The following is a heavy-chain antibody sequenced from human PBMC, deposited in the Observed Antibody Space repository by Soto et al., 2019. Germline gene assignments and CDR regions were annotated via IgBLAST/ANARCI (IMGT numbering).Heavy chain of an antibody. Sequence: SETLSLTCTVSGGSISSYYWSWIRQPPGKGLEWIGYIYYSGSTNYNPSLKSRVTISVDTSKNQFSLKLSSVTAADTAVYYCARVESGYSYGYYYYYGMDVWGQGTTVTVSS. CDR3: ARVESGYSYGYYYYYGMDV. D-gene: IGHD5-18*01. V-gene: IGHV4-59*01. CDR1: GGSISSYY. CDR2: IYYSGST. J-gene: IGHJ6*02.